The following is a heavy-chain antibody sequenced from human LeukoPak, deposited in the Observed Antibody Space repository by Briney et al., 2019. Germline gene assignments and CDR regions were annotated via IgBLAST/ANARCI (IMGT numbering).Heavy chain of an antibody. CDR2: SRIKTDGYIT. CDR3: VRGHNSFDL. J-gene: IGHJ3*01. Sequence: GGSPRLSCAVSGFIFSDHYLDWVRQPPGRGLEWVGRSRIKTDGYITQYAASVTGRFTISRDESKNSLYLHMNSLRSEDTAVYFCVRGHNSFDLWGQGTMVTVSS. V-gene: IGHV3-72*01. D-gene: IGHD1-20*01. CDR1: GFIFSDHY.